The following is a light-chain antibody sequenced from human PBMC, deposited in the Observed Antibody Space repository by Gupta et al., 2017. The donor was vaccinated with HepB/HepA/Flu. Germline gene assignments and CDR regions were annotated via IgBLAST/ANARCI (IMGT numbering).Light chain of an antibody. CDR2: EVS. CDR1: DVGSNNL. J-gene: IGLJ2*01. CDR3: CSSAGTGSIYI. V-gene: IGLV2-23*02. Sequence: DVGSNNLVSWFQHHPGKVPKLMIYEVSKRPSGVSNRFSASKSDNTASLTISALQAEDEADYYCCSSAGTGSIYIFGGGTKLTVL.